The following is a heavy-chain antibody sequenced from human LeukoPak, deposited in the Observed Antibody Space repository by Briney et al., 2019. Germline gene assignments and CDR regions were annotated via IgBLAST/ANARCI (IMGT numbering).Heavy chain of an antibody. V-gene: IGHV3-30*18. CDR1: GFTFSSYG. CDR2: ISYDGSNK. J-gene: IGHJ6*02. D-gene: IGHD2-2*01. CDR3: AKEDHCSSTSCYFYYYYYGMDV. Sequence: PGRSLRLSCAASGFTFSSYGMHWVRQAPGKGLEWVAVISYDGSNKYYADSAKGRFTISRDNSKNTLYLQMNSLRAEDTAVYYCAKEDHCSSTSCYFYYYYYGMDVWGQGTTITVSS.